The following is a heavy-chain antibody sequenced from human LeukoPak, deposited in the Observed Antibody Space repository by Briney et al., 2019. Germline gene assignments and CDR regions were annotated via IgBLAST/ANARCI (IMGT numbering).Heavy chain of an antibody. CDR2: ISGSGGST. D-gene: IGHD3-9*01. J-gene: IGHJ4*02. V-gene: IGHV3-23*01. Sequence: PSETLSLTCTVSGGSISGYYWSWIRQPPGKGLEWVSAISGSGGSTYYADSVKGRFTISRDNSKNTLYLQMNSLRAEDTAVYYCAKPILTGYYIFDYWGQGTLVTVSS. CDR1: GGSISGYY. CDR3: AKPILTGYYIFDY.